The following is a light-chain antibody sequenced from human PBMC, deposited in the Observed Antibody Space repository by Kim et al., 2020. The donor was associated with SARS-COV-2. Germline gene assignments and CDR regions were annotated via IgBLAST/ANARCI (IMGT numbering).Light chain of an antibody. V-gene: IGLV2-11*01. CDR1: SSDVGGYNY. Sequence: QSALTQPRSVSGSPGQSVTISCTGTSSDVGGYNYVSWYQQHPGKAPNLMIYDVSKRPSGVPDRFSGSKSGNTASLTISGLQAEDEADYYCCSYAGSSFWVFGGGTQLTVL. CDR2: DVS. J-gene: IGLJ3*02. CDR3: CSYAGSSFWV.